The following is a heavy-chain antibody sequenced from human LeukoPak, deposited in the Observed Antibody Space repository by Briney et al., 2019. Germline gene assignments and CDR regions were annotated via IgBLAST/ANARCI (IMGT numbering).Heavy chain of an antibody. CDR2: IGTPDGNT. CDR3: AKYVPSTTKPTRYFDY. Sequence: GGSLRLSCAASGFTFAGYAMTWVRQAPGKGLEWVSVIGTPDGNTHYADSVRGRFTISRDNSKNMLYLQMSSLRAEDTAVYYCAKYVPSTTKPTRYFDYWGQGTLVTVSS. D-gene: IGHD4-11*01. V-gene: IGHV3-23*01. CDR1: GFTFAGYA. J-gene: IGHJ4*02.